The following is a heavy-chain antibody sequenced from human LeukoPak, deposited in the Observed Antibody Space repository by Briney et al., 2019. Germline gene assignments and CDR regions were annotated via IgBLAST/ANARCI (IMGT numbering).Heavy chain of an antibody. CDR2: IKQDGSER. D-gene: IGHD5-18*01. J-gene: IGHJ4*02. V-gene: IGHV3-7*03. Sequence: GGSLRLSCAASGFTFSSFWMNWVRQAPGKGLEWVANIKQDGSERNYVDSVKGRSTISRDDAKNSLFLQMNSLRVEDTAVYYCARGGTRGYSPVDYWGQGILVTVSS. CDR1: GFTFSSFW. CDR3: ARGGTRGYSPVDY.